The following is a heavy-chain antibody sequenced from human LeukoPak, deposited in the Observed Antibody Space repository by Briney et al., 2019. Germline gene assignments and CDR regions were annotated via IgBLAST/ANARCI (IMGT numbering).Heavy chain of an antibody. CDR2: IRCSDGST. CDR3: AKDVYGDYGGLDY. CDR1: GFPFSTYA. Sequence: GGSLRLFCAASGFPFSTYAMSWVRQAPGKGLEGVSSIRCSDGSTYYADSVKGRFAISRDNSKNTLYLQMNSLRAEDTAVYYCAKDVYGDYGGLDYWGQGTLVTVSS. D-gene: IGHD4-17*01. V-gene: IGHV3-23*01. J-gene: IGHJ4*02.